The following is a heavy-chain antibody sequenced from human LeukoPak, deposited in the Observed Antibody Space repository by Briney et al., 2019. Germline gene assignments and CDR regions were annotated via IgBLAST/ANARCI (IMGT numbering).Heavy chain of an antibody. V-gene: IGHV4-59*08. CDR1: GGSVSSDY. Sequence: SETLSLTCSVSGGSVSSDYWSWIRQPLGKGLDWIGYIDDSGSTNYNPSLKSRVTISVDTSKNQLSLKLISVTAADTAVYYCARYPLYGDSLFDYWGQGVLVTVSS. CDR3: ARYPLYGDSLFDY. J-gene: IGHJ4*02. D-gene: IGHD4-17*01. CDR2: IDDSGST.